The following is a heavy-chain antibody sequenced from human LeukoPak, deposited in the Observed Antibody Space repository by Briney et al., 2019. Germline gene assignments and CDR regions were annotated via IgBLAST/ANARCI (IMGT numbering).Heavy chain of an antibody. J-gene: IGHJ3*02. CDR1: GFTFSSYS. Sequence: GGSLRLSCAASGFTFSSYSMNWVRQAPGKGLEWVSYISSSSSTIYYADSVKGRFTISRDNAKNSLYLQMNSLRAEDTAVYYCARDHHRRLYDSQARDTFDIWGQGTMVTVSS. D-gene: IGHD3-22*01. CDR3: ARDHHRRLYDSQARDTFDI. CDR2: ISSSSSTI. V-gene: IGHV3-48*01.